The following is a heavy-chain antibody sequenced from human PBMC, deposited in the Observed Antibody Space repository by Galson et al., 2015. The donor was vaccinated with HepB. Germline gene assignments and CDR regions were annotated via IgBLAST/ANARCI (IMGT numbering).Heavy chain of an antibody. J-gene: IGHJ5*02. Sequence: SVKVSCKASGYTFTSYDINWVRQATGQGLEWTGWMNPNSGNTGYAQKFQGRVTMTRNTSISTAYMELSSLRSEDTAVYYCATGEGYCSSTSYYNWFDPWGQGTLVTVSS. CDR2: MNPNSGNT. CDR3: ATGEGYCSSTSYYNWFDP. CDR1: GYTFTSYD. D-gene: IGHD2-2*01. V-gene: IGHV1-8*01.